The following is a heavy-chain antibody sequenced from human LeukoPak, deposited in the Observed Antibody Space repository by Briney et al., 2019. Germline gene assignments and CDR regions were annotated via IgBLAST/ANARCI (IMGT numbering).Heavy chain of an antibody. CDR3: ASKHQSGWYKY. CDR1: GYSFTSYD. Sequence: ASVKVSCKASGYSFTSYDINWVRQATGQGLEWMGWMNSNSGNTGYAQKFQGRVTMTRDTSISTAYMELSRLRSDDTAVYYCASKHQSGWYKYWGQGTLVTVSS. CDR2: MNSNSGNT. J-gene: IGHJ4*02. D-gene: IGHD6-19*01. V-gene: IGHV1-8*01.